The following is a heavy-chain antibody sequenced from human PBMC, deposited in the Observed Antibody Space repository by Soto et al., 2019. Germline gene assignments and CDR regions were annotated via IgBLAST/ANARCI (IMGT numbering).Heavy chain of an antibody. J-gene: IGHJ4*02. CDR2: ISSSSTI. D-gene: IGHD2-21*01. Sequence: LGGALRLSCAASGFTFSSYSMNWVRQAPGKGLEWVSYISSSSTIYYADSVKGRFTISRDNSKNTMYLQMNSLRAEDTDVYYCARIPGCLWGQGTLVSVCS. CDR1: GFTFSSYS. CDR3: ARIPGCL. V-gene: IGHV3-48*01.